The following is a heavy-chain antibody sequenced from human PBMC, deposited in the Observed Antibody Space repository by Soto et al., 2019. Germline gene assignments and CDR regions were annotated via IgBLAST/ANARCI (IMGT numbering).Heavy chain of an antibody. CDR2: ICYSGST. Sequence: PSETLSLTCTVSGGSISSSSYYWGWIRQPPGKGLEWIGSICYSGSTYYNPSLKSRVTISVDTSKNQFSLKLSSVTAADTAVYYCARHSTSGSRRFDYWGQGTLVTVSS. D-gene: IGHD1-1*01. V-gene: IGHV4-39*01. CDR3: ARHSTSGSRRFDY. J-gene: IGHJ4*02. CDR1: GGSISSSSYY.